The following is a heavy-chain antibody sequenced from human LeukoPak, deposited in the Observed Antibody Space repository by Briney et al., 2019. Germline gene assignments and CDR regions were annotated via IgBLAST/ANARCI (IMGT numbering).Heavy chain of an antibody. V-gene: IGHV3-74*01. D-gene: IGHD3-22*01. Sequence: QPGGSLILSCAASGFTFSSYWMHWVRQAPGKGLVWVSRIKSDGSTRYADSVKGRFTISRDNAKNTVSLQMNSLRAEDTGVYYCARAPSEIGGYYPEYFRHWGQGTLVTVSP. CDR2: IKSDGST. CDR3: ARAPSEIGGYYPEYFRH. CDR1: GFTFSSYW. J-gene: IGHJ1*01.